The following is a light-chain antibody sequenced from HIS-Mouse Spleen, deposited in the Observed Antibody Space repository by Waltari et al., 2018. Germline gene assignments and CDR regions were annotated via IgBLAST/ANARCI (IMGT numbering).Light chain of an antibody. CDR2: AAS. CDR1: QGISSY. CDR3: QQLNSYPQET. Sequence: DIQLTQSPSFLSASVGDRVPITCRASQGISSYLALYQQKPGKAPKLLIYAASTLQSGVPSRFSGSGSGTEFTLTISSLQPEDFATYYCQQLNSYPQETFGGGTKVEIK. J-gene: IGKJ4*01. V-gene: IGKV1-9*01.